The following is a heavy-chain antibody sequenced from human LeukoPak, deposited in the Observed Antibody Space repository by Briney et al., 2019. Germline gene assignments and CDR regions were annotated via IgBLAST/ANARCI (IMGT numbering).Heavy chain of an antibody. D-gene: IGHD3-10*01. V-gene: IGHV3-11*01. CDR3: AKDREGDSGTRRGIDY. Sequence: PGGSLRLSCAASGFTFSDYYMSWIRQAPGKGLEWVSYISSSGSTIYYADSVKGRFTISRDSSKNTLYLQMNSLRAEDTAVYYCAKDREGDSGTRRGIDYWGQGTLVTVSS. CDR2: ISSSGSTI. J-gene: IGHJ4*02. CDR1: GFTFSDYY.